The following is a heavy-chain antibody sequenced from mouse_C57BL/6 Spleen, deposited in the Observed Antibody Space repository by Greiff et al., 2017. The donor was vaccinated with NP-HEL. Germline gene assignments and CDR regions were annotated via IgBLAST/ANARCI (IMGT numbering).Heavy chain of an antibody. V-gene: IGHV5-16*01. CDR3: ARKVGRLRRNFDY. CDR1: GFTFSDYY. Sequence: EVKLVESEGGLVQPGSSMKLSCTASGFTFSDYYMAWVRQVPEKGLEWVANINYDGSSTYYLASLKSRFIISRDNAKNILYLQMSRLKSEDTATYYCARKVGRLRRNFDYWGQGTTLTVSS. CDR2: INYDGSST. D-gene: IGHD2-4*01. J-gene: IGHJ2*01.